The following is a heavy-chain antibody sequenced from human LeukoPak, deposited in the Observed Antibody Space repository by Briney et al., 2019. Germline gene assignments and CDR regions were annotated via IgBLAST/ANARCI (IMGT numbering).Heavy chain of an antibody. Sequence: SETLSLTCTVSGGSISSSSYYWGWIRQPPGKGLEWIGRIYYSGSTYYNPSLKSRVTISVDTSKNQFSLKLSSVTAADTAVYYCARHNTDWKAAAGTTYWGQGTLVTVSS. D-gene: IGHD6-13*01. CDR3: ARHNTDWKAAAGTTY. CDR2: IYYSGST. CDR1: GGSISSSSYY. V-gene: IGHV4-39*01. J-gene: IGHJ4*02.